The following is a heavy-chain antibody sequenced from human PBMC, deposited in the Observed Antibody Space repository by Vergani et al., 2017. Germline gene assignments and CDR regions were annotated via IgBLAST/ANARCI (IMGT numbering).Heavy chain of an antibody. D-gene: IGHD2-21*02. CDR3: ARNPYCGGDCYSDAFDI. Sequence: QVQLQESGPGLMKPSQTLSLTCTVSGDSIFSGNYYWSWIRQPAENELEWIGRIYTTGSTNYNPSLESRVTMSLDSSRNRFSLSLSSVTAADTAVYYCARNPYCGGDCYSDAFDIWGQGTMVTVSS. CDR2: IYTTGST. J-gene: IGHJ3*02. V-gene: IGHV4-61*02. CDR1: GDSIFSGNYY.